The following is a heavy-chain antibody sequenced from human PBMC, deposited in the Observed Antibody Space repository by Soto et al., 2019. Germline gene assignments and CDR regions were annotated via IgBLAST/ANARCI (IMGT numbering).Heavy chain of an antibody. CDR3: ARTYSSSWFNYYYGMDV. CDR1: GYSFTNNW. J-gene: IGHJ6*02. V-gene: IGHV5-10-1*01. D-gene: IGHD6-13*01. CDR2: IDPSDSYT. Sequence: PGESLKISCKGSGYSFTNNWISWVRQMPGKGLEWMGRIDPSDSYTNYSPSFQGHVTISADKSISTAYLQWSSLKASDTAMYYCARTYSSSWFNYYYGMDVWGQGTTVTV.